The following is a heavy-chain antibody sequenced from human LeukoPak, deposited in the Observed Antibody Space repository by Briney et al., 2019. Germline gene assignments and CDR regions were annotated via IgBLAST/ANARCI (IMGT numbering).Heavy chain of an antibody. CDR3: ARDRAGVADY. CDR2: IYHSGST. J-gene: IGHJ4*02. V-gene: IGHV4-30-2*01. D-gene: IGHD3-3*01. Sequence: SQTLSLTCTVSGGSISSGGYYWSWIRQPPGKGLEWIGYIYHSGSTYYNPSLKSRVTISVDTSKNQFSLKLTSVTAADTAVYYCARDRAGVADYWGQGTLVTVSS. CDR1: GGSISSGGYY.